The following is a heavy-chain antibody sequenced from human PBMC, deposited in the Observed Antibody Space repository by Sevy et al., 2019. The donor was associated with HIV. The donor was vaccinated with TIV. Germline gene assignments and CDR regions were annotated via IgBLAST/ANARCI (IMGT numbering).Heavy chain of an antibody. CDR2: IKQDGSEK. V-gene: IGHV3-7*01. CDR1: GFSFSWYW. Sequence: GGSLRLSCAASGFSFSWYWMSWVRQTPEKGLEWVANIKQDGSEKNYVDSVKGRFTISRDNAKNSLYLQMNSLRVDATAVYYCATKGGERPNDAFDAWGQGTMVTVSS. CDR3: ATKGGERPNDAFDA. D-gene: IGHD2-21*01. J-gene: IGHJ3*01.